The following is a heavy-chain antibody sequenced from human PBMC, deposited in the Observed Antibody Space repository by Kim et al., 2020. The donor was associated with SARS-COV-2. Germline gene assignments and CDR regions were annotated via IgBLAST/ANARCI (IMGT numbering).Heavy chain of an antibody. D-gene: IGHD6-13*01. Sequence: SETLSLTCAVYGGSFSGYYWSWIRQPPGKGLEWIGEINHSGSTNYNPSLKSRVTISVDTSKNQFSLKLSSVTAADTAVYYCARGKLAGYSSSWPPNYFDYWGQGTLVTVSS. CDR3: ARGKLAGYSSSWPPNYFDY. J-gene: IGHJ4*02. CDR2: INHSGST. V-gene: IGHV4-34*01. CDR1: GGSFSGYY.